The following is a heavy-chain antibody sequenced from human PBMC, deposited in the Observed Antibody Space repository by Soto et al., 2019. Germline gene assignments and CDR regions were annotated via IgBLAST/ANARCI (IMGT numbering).Heavy chain of an antibody. CDR1: GYSINNGFY. V-gene: IGHV4-38-2*02. Sequence: PSETLSLTCTVSGYSINNGFYWGWIRQPPGKGLEWIGSVFQSGSTNYNPSLTSRVTVSVDTSKNQFSLKLRSVSAADTAVYYSARVAVSVGYHNWFDPWGEGTLVTVSS. J-gene: IGHJ5*02. D-gene: IGHD6-19*01. CDR3: ARVAVSVGYHNWFDP. CDR2: VFQSGST.